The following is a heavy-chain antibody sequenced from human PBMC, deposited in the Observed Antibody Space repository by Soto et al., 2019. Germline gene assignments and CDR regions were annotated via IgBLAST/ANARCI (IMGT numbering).Heavy chain of an antibody. V-gene: IGHV3-9*01. Sequence: GGSLRLSCAASGFTFDDYAMHWVRQAPGKGLEWVSGISWNSGSIGYADSVKGRFTISRDNAKNSLYLQMNSLRAEDTALYYCAQYSCIRKYGGNSASAFVIWCQGTLL. J-gene: IGHJ3*02. D-gene: IGHD2-21*02. CDR3: AQYSCIRKYGGNSASAFVI. CDR2: ISWNSGSI. CDR1: GFTFDDYA.